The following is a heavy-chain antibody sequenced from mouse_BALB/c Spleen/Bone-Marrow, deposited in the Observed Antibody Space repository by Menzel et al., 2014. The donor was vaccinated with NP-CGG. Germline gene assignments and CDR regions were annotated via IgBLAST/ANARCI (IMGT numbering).Heavy chain of an antibody. D-gene: IGHD1-1*02. CDR2: ILTESGRA. CDR1: GYTFSSYW. V-gene: IGHV1-9*01. CDR3: ASNYGGNYVY. J-gene: IGHJ2*01. Sequence: VKLMESGAELLKPGVSVKISCKATGYTFSSYWIDWLNQGPGHGLEWIGEILTESGRANYNEKFKGKATFTADTSSNTAYMQLSSLTSEDSAVYYCASNYGGNYVYWCQGTALTVSS.